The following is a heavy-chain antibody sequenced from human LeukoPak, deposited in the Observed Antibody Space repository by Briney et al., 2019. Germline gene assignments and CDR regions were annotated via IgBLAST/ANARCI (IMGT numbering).Heavy chain of an antibody. Sequence: GGSLRLSCAASGFTFSSYAMSWARQAPGKGLERVSAISGSGGSTYYADSVKGRFTISRDNSKNTLYLQMNSLRAEDTAVYYCAKERGPYYYDSSGYYDPYYFDYWGEGTLVTVSS. CDR3: AKERGPYYYDSSGYYDPYYFDY. D-gene: IGHD3-22*01. CDR1: GFTFSSYA. V-gene: IGHV3-23*01. J-gene: IGHJ4*02. CDR2: ISGSGGST.